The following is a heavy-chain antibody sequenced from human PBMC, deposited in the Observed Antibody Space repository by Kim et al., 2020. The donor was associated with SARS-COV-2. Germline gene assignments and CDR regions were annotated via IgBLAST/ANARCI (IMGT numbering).Heavy chain of an antibody. J-gene: IGHJ5*02. CDR3: ARARGYSYGKTGNWFDP. Sequence: SETLSLTCTVSGGSISSYYWSWIRQPPGKGLEWIGYIYYSGSTNYNPSLKSRVTISVDTSKNQFSLKLSSVTAADTAVYYCARARGYSYGKTGNWFDPWGQGTLVTVSS. CDR1: GGSISSYY. D-gene: IGHD5-18*01. V-gene: IGHV4-59*13. CDR2: IYYSGST.